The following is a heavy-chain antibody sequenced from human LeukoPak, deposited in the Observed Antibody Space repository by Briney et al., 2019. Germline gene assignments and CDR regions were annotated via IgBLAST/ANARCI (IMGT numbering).Heavy chain of an antibody. CDR2: IYYSEST. CDR3: ARGAEQWGY. CDR1: GGSISSYY. D-gene: IGHD6-19*01. V-gene: IGHV4-59*01. Sequence: SETLSLTCTVSGGSISSYYWSWIRQPPGKGLEWIGYIYYSESTNYNPSLKSRVTISVDTSKNQFSLKLSSVTAADTAVYYCARGAEQWGYWGQGTLVTVSS. J-gene: IGHJ4*02.